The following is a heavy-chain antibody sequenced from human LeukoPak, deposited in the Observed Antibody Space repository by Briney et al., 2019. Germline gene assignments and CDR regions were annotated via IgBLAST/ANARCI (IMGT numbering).Heavy chain of an antibody. CDR1: GFTFSSYT. CDR3: ARDRLDLRNWDLDSAFDI. V-gene: IGHV3-21*01. D-gene: IGHD1-7*01. J-gene: IGHJ3*02. Sequence: NPGGSLRLSCAASGFTFSSYTMNWVRQAPGKGLEWVSSITSSNSYIYYADSVKGRFTISRDNAKNSLYLQMNSLRAEDTAVYYCARDRLDLRNWDLDSAFDIWGQGTMVSVSS. CDR2: ITSSNSYI.